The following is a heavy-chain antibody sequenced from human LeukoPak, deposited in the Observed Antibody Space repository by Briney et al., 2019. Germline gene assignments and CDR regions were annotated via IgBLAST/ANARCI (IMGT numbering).Heavy chain of an antibody. CDR1: GGPISGSGYY. J-gene: IGHJ3*02. D-gene: IGHD4-17*01. Sequence: SQTLSLTCTVSGGPISGSGYYWSWIRQPAGRGLEWIGRIYASWSTNYNPSLESPVTISMDTSKNQFSLRLRSVTAADTAMYYCARAKINYGDSVVGAFDIWGQGAMVTVSS. CDR2: IYASWST. CDR3: ARAKINYGDSVVGAFDI. V-gene: IGHV4-61*02.